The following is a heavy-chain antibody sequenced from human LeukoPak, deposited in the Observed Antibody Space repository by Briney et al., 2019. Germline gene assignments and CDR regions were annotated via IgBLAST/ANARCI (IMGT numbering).Heavy chain of an antibody. CDR1: GGSISSSSYY. V-gene: IGHV4-39*01. D-gene: IGHD3-16*02. Sequence: SETLSLTCTVSGGSISSSSYYWGWIRQPPGKGLEWIGSIYYSGSTCYNPSLKSRVTISVDTSKNQFSLKLSSVTAADTAVYYCARCPDDYVWGSYRCAVFDYWGQGTLVTVSS. CDR3: ARCPDDYVWGSYRCAVFDY. J-gene: IGHJ4*02. CDR2: IYYSGST.